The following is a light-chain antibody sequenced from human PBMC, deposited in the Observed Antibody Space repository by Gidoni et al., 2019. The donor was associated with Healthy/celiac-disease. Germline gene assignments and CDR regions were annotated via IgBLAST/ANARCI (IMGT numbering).Light chain of an antibody. CDR3: QQRSNWPPH. J-gene: IGKJ4*01. CDR2: DAS. CDR1: QSVSSY. V-gene: IGKV3-11*01. Sequence: EIVLTQSPATLSLSPGERATLSCRASQSVSSYLAWYQQKPGQAPRLLIYDASNRATGIPARFSGSGSGTDFTLTISSLEPEDFAVYYCQQRSNWPPHFXGXTKVEIK.